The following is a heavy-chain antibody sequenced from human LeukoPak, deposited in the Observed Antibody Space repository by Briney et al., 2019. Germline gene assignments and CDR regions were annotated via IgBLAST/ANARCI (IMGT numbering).Heavy chain of an antibody. CDR2: VRNDGSNE. CDR3: AKGGSSSHNWFDP. Sequence: GGSLRLSCAASGFTFSDYGMHWVRQAPGKGLELVAFVRNDGSNEYYPDSVKGRFTISRDNSRNTLYLQMNSLRAEDTAVYYCAKGGSSSHNWFDPWGQGTLVTVSS. J-gene: IGHJ5*02. CDR1: GFTFSDYG. D-gene: IGHD6-13*01. V-gene: IGHV3-30*02.